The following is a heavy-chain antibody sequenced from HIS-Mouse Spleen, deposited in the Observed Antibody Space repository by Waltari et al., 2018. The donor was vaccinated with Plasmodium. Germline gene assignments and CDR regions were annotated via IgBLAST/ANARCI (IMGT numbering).Heavy chain of an antibody. CDR1: GGSISSYY. Sequence: QVQLQESGPGLVKPSETPSLTCTVSGGSISSYYWSWIRQPPGKGLEWIGYIYYSGSTNYNPSLKSRCTISVDTSKNQFSLKLSSVTAADTAVYYCARLRYSYGYFDYWGQGTLVTVSS. CDR2: IYYSGST. V-gene: IGHV4-59*08. CDR3: ARLRYSYGYFDY. J-gene: IGHJ4*02. D-gene: IGHD5-18*01.